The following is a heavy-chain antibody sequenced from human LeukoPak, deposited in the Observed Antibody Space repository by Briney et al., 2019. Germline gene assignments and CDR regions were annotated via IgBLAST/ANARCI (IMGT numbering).Heavy chain of an antibody. CDR2: ISSRDSTI. CDR1: GFSFGGHE. D-gene: IGHD2-15*01. CDR3: ARALGECTSGSCAIDY. Sequence: GGSLRPSCAASGFSFGGHEMNWVRQAPGKGLEWVSYISSRDSTIYYADSVKGRFTISRDNAKNSLFLQMNSLRAEDTAVYYCARALGECTSGSCAIDYWGQGTLVTVSS. J-gene: IGHJ4*02. V-gene: IGHV3-48*03.